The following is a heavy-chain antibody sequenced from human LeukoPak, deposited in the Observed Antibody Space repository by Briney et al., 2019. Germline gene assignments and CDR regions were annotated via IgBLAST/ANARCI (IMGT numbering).Heavy chain of an antibody. CDR1: GGSISSGGYY. J-gene: IGHJ3*02. V-gene: IGHV4-31*03. D-gene: IGHD3/OR15-3a*01. CDR2: IYYSGST. Sequence: SQTLSLTCTVSGGSISSGGYYWSWIRQHPGKGLEWIGYIYYSGSTYYNPSLKSRVTISVDTSKNQFSLKLSSVTAADTAVYYCARAAWTLNAFDIWGQGTMVTVCS. CDR3: ARAAWTLNAFDI.